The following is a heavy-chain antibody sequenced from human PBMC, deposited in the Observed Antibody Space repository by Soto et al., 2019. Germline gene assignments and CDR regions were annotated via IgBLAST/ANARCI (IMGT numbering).Heavy chain of an antibody. D-gene: IGHD3-10*01. CDR1: GFSLSTSGVG. Sequence: QITLKESGPTLVKPIQTLTLTCTFSGFSLSTSGVGVGWIRQPPGKALEWLALIYWDDDKRYSPSLKSRLTITKDPSKNQVVLTMTNMDPVDTATYYCAHRPYGSGRTNWFDPWGQGTLVTVSS. V-gene: IGHV2-5*02. J-gene: IGHJ5*02. CDR3: AHRPYGSGRTNWFDP. CDR2: IYWDDDK.